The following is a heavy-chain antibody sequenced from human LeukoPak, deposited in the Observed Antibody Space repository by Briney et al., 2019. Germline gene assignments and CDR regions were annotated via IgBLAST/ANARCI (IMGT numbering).Heavy chain of an antibody. CDR3: AKIGATPQLGSGWVDY. V-gene: IGHV3-23*01. Sequence: PGGSLRVSCAGSGYTFSSYEMNWVRQAPGKGLEWVSAISDNGDSIFYSDSVKGRFTISRDNSKNTLYFQMNSLRAEDTAIYYCAKIGATPQLGSGWVDYWGQGTLVTVSS. CDR1: GYTFSSYE. CDR2: ISDNGDSI. J-gene: IGHJ4*02. D-gene: IGHD1-1*01.